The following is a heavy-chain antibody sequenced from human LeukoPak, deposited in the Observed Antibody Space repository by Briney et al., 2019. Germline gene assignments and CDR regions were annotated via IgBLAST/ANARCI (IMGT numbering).Heavy chain of an antibody. Sequence: ASVKLSCTASGYTFTDSYMHWMRQAPGQGLEWMGWINPNSDTNYAQKFQGRVTMTRDTSISTADMELNSLTSDDTGVYYCARDRGGNSFDFWGQGALVTVSS. D-gene: IGHD4-23*01. CDR1: GYTFTDSY. V-gene: IGHV1-2*02. CDR3: ARDRGGNSFDF. CDR2: INPNSDT. J-gene: IGHJ4*02.